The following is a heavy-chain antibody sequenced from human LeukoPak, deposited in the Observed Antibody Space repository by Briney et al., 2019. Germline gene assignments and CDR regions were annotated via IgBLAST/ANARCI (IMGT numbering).Heavy chain of an antibody. CDR3: ARQGNGIVGATSSLGY. V-gene: IGHV5-51*01. CDR1: GYSFTNYW. CDR2: IYPGDSDT. D-gene: IGHD1-26*01. Sequence: GESLKISCKGSGYSFTNYWIAWVRQMPGKGLEWMGIIYPGDSDTRYSPSFQGQVTISADKSISTAYLQWSSLKASDTAMYYCARQGNGIVGATSSLGYWGQGTLVTVSS. J-gene: IGHJ4*02.